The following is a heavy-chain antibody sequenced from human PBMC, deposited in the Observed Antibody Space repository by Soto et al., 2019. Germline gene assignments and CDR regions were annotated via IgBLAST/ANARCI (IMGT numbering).Heavy chain of an antibody. Sequence: EVQLVDSGGDLVQPGGSLRLSCAASGFTFNSYWMSWVRQAPGQGLEWVANIKEDGSERYYVDSVKGRFTISRDNAKNSLYVQREGLRVEDTAVYYCTGGPHGGYGMDVWGQGTTVTVSS. V-gene: IGHV3-7*04. CDR2: IKEDGSER. CDR1: GFTFNSYW. D-gene: IGHD3-16*01. J-gene: IGHJ6*02. CDR3: TGGPHGGYGMDV.